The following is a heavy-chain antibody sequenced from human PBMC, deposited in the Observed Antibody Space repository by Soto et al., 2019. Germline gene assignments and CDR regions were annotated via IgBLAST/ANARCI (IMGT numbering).Heavy chain of an antibody. CDR1: GYTFTSYD. CDR3: ARGGVFFFAAPTNPFDY. J-gene: IGHJ4*02. D-gene: IGHD3-10*01. Sequence: QVQLVQSGAEVKKPGASVKVSCKASGYTFTSYDINRVRQATGQGLEWMGWMNPNSGNTGYAQKFQGRVTMTRNTSISTAYMELSSLSSEDTAVYYCARGGVFFFAAPTNPFDYWGQGTLVTVSS. V-gene: IGHV1-8*01. CDR2: MNPNSGNT.